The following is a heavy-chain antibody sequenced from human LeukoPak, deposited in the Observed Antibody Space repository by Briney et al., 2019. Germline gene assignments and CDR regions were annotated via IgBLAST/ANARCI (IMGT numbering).Heavy chain of an antibody. CDR3: AASVGDYLYGMDV. CDR2: INPNSGGT. J-gene: IGHJ6*02. CDR1: GYTFTGYY. Sequence: ASVKVSCKASGYTFTGYYMHWVRQAPGQGLEWKGWINPNSGGTNYAQKFQGWVTMTRDTSISTAYMELSRLRSDDTAVYYCAASVGDYLYGMDVSGQGTTVTVSS. D-gene: IGHD4-11*01. V-gene: IGHV1-2*04.